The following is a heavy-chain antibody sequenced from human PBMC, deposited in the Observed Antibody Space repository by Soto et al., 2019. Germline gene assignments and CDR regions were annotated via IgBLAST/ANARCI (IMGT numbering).Heavy chain of an antibody. D-gene: IGHD1-26*01. CDR1: GSTFSSYG. Sequence: PGGSLRLSCAASGSTFSSYGMHWVRQAPGKGLEWVAVIWYDGSNKYYADSVKGRFTISRDNSKNTLYLQMNSLRAEDTAVYYCARGALSGGSYYNWFDPWGQGTLVTVSS. CDR3: ARGALSGGSYYNWFDP. V-gene: IGHV3-33*01. J-gene: IGHJ5*02. CDR2: IWYDGSNK.